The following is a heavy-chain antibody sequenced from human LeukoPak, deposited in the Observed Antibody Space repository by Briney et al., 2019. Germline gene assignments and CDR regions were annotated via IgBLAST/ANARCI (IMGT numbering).Heavy chain of an antibody. D-gene: IGHD3-22*01. CDR2: ISGSGGST. CDR1: GFTFSSYA. V-gene: IGHV3-23*01. Sequence: GGSLRLSCAASGFTFSSYAMSWVRQAPGKGLEWVSAISGSGGSTYYADSVKGRFTISRDNSKNTLYLQMNSLRAEDTAVYYCARDDSSGYYYGPYLDWGQGTLVTVSS. J-gene: IGHJ4*02. CDR3: ARDDSSGYYYGPYLD.